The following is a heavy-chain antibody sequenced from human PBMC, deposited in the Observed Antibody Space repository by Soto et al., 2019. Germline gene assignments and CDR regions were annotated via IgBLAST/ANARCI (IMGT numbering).Heavy chain of an antibody. CDR2: INPSGGST. D-gene: IGHD4-17*01. CDR3: ARAYGDYPFDY. J-gene: IGHJ4*02. CDR1: GYTFNSYY. V-gene: IGHV1-46*02. Sequence: ASLKVSCRASGYTFNSYYMHWVRQAPGQGLEWMGIINPSGGSTSYAQKFQGRVTMTRDTSTSTVYMELSSLRSEDTAVYYCARAYGDYPFDYWGQGTQVTVSS.